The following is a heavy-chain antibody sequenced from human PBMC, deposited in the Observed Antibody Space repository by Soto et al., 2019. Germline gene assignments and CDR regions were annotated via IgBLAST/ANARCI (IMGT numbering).Heavy chain of an antibody. J-gene: IGHJ6*02. Sequence: LCGGSISSGGYYWSWIRQHPGKGLEWIGYIYYSGSTYYTPSLKWRVTISVDTSKNQFSLKLSSVTAADTAVYYCARDFTDSSGPTLGMGVWGQGTTVTVSS. D-gene: IGHD6-19*01. CDR1: GGSISSGGYY. CDR2: IYYSGST. CDR3: ARDFTDSSGPTLGMGV. V-gene: IGHV4-31*02.